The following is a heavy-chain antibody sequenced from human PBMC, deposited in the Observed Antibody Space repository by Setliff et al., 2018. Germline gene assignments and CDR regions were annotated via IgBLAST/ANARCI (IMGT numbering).Heavy chain of an antibody. V-gene: IGHV4-38-2*01. D-gene: IGHD6-19*01. J-gene: IGHJ6*03. CDR2: FRPTGRT. CDR3: ARGGGYNSGSYQGGFYYMDV. Sequence: SETLSLTCAVSGSAIDSGHYWGWIRQPPGKGLEWIGSFRPTGRTYYNPSLKSRVTISLYTSKSQFSLTLSPVTAADTAVHYCARGGGYNSGSYQGGFYYMDVWGKGTTVTVSS. CDR1: GSAIDSGHY.